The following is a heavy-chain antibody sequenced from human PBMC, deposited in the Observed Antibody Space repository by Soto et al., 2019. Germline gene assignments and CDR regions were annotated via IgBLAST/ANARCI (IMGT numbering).Heavy chain of an antibody. J-gene: IGHJ6*02. CDR1: GFTFSSYS. D-gene: IGHD2-15*01. Sequence: EVQLVESGGGLVKPGGSLRLSCAASGFTFSSYSMNWVRQAPGKGLEWVASISSSSSYIYYADSVKGRFTISRDKAKNSLFLQMSSLRAEDTALYYCARHQGPVAGNYGMDVWGRGTTVTVSS. V-gene: IGHV3-21*02. CDR3: ARHQGPVAGNYGMDV. CDR2: ISSSSSYI.